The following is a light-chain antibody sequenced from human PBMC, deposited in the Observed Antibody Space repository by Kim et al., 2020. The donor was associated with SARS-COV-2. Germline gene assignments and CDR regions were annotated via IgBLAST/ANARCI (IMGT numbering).Light chain of an antibody. CDR1: QTVKSNY. V-gene: IGKV3-20*01. CDR3: QQDGDSFGT. Sequence: DIVLTQSPGTLSLSAGERVTLSCRASQTVKSNYLAWYQHKPGQAPRLLVYGASFRATGIPDRFSGSGSGTDFTLTISRLEPEDVAVYYCQQDGDSFGTFGQGTKVDIK. CDR2: GAS. J-gene: IGKJ1*01.